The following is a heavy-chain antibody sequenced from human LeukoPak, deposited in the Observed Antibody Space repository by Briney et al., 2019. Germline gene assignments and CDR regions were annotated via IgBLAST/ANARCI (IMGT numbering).Heavy chain of an antibody. V-gene: IGHV4-4*09. CDR1: GGSNNSYY. CDR2: THPSGNT. CDR3: ARKAPKKGWFDP. J-gene: IGHJ5*02. Sequence: SETLSLSCTVSGGSNNSYYGSWIRQPPGKGLEWIGYTHPSGNTNYSPSLKSRLTISIDMSRNQFSLKLSSVTAADTAVYYCARKAPKKGWFDPWGQGTLVTVSS.